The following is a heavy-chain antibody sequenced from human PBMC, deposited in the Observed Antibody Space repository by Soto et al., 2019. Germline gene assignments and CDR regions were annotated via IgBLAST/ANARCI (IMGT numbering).Heavy chain of an antibody. J-gene: IGHJ4*02. Sequence: GGSLRLSCAASVFTVSSNYMSWVRQAPGKGLEWVSVIYSGGSTYYADSVKGRFTISRDNSKNTLYLQMNSLRAEDTAVYYCARDPGYSSGWYDYWGQGTLVTVSS. D-gene: IGHD6-19*01. CDR3: ARDPGYSSGWYDY. CDR1: VFTVSSNY. CDR2: IYSGGST. V-gene: IGHV3-66*01.